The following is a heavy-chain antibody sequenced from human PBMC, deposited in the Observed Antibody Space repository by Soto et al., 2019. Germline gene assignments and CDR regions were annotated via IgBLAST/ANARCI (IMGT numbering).Heavy chain of an antibody. D-gene: IGHD6-19*01. CDR1: GFTFTNAW. V-gene: IGHV3-15*07. CDR2: IKSKTDGGTA. J-gene: IGHJ4*02. Sequence: EVQLVESGGGLVKPGGSLRLSCAASGFTFTNAWMNWVRQAPGKGLEWVGRIKSKTDGGTADYAAPVKGRFTISRDDSKNTVYLQMNSLKTEDTAVYYCSTDKEYSSGWLLFDYWGQGTLVTVSS. CDR3: STDKEYSSGWLLFDY.